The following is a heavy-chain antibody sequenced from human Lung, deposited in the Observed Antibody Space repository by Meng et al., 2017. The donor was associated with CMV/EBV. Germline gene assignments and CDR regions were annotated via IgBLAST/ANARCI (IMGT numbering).Heavy chain of an antibody. CDR1: GFTFSSYW. D-gene: IGHD3-3*01. J-gene: IGHJ4*02. CDR2: INSDGSST. CDR3: ARDNPYYDFWSGYYGYYFEY. Sequence: SCAASGFTFSSYWMHWVRQAPGKGLVWVSRINSDGSSTSYADSVKGRFTISRDNAKNTLYLQMNSLRAEDTAVYYCARDNPYYDFWSGYYGYYFEYGXQGNXVTVSS. V-gene: IGHV3-74*01.